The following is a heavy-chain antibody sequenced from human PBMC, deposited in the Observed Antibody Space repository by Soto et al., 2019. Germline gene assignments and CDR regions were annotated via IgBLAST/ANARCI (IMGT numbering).Heavy chain of an antibody. V-gene: IGHV4-34*01. CDR2: INHSGST. CDR3: ANIAARPSYP. Sequence: SETLSLTCAVYGGSFSGYYWSWIRQPPGKGLEWIGEINHSGSTNYNPSLKSRVTISVDTSKNQFSLKLSSVTAADTAVYYCANIAARPSYPWGQGTLVTVSS. D-gene: IGHD6-6*01. CDR1: GGSFSGYY. J-gene: IGHJ5*02.